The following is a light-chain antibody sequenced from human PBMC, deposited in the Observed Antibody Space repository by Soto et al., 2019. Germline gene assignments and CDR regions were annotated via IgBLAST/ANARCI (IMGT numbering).Light chain of an antibody. CDR2: EVT. Sequence: QSALTQPASVSGSPGQSITVSCTGTSSDVGAYNSVSWYQQHPGKAPKLILYEVTNRPSGVSERFSGSKSANTASLTISGRQAGDEADYYCSSFTSSSTYIFGTGTKVTVL. CDR1: SSDVGAYNS. V-gene: IGLV2-14*03. J-gene: IGLJ1*01. CDR3: SSFTSSSTYI.